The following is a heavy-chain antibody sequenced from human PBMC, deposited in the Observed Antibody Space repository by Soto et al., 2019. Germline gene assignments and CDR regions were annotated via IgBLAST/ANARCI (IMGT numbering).Heavy chain of an antibody. D-gene: IGHD3-3*01. Sequence: ASETLSLTCTVSGGSVSSGSYYWSWIRQPPGKGLEWIGYIYYSGSTNYNPSLKSRVTISVDTSKNQFSLKLSSVTAADTAVYYCARDHDFWSGYRFDYWGQGTLVTVS. V-gene: IGHV4-61*01. J-gene: IGHJ4*02. CDR2: IYYSGST. CDR1: GGSVSSGSYY. CDR3: ARDHDFWSGYRFDY.